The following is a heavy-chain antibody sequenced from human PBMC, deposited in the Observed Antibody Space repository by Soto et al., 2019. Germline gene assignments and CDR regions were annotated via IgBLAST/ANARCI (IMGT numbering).Heavy chain of an antibody. CDR2: MNPNSGNT. D-gene: IGHD3-3*01. CDR1: GYTFTSYG. CDR3: ARWKIYDFWSGLLYYYYYMDV. Sequence: ASVKVSCKASGYTFTSYGINWVRQATGQGLERMGWMNPNSGNTGYAQKFQGRVTMTRNTSISTAYMELSSLRSEDTAVYYCARWKIYDFWSGLLYYYYYMDVWGKGTTVTVSS. J-gene: IGHJ6*03. V-gene: IGHV1-8*02.